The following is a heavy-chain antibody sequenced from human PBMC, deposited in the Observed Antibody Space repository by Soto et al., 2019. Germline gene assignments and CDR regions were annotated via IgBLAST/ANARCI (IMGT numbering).Heavy chain of an antibody. V-gene: IGHV1-46*01. J-gene: IGHJ4*02. CDR1: GYTFISYY. CDR2: ITPSGGST. Sequence: ASVKVSCKASGYTFISYYVHWVRQAPGQGLEWMGLITPSGGSTTYSQKFQGRVAMSRDTSTATFYMDLSSLRSEDTAVYYCARQAWGSYFDYWGQGTLVTVSS. D-gene: IGHD3-16*01. CDR3: ARQAWGSYFDY.